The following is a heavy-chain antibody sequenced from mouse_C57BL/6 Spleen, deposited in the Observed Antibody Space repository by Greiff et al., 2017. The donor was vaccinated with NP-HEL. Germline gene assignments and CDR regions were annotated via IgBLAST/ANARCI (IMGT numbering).Heavy chain of an antibody. V-gene: IGHV1-82*01. J-gene: IGHJ2*01. Sequence: QVQLKQSGPELVKPGASVKISCKASGYAFSSSWMNWVKQRPGKGLEWIGRIYPGDGDTNYNGKFKGKATLTADKSSSTAYMQLSSLTSEDSAVYFFAKEGNYDGVDYWGQGTTLTVSS. CDR1: GYAFSSSW. CDR2: IYPGDGDT. CDR3: AKEGNYDGVDY. D-gene: IGHD2-4*01.